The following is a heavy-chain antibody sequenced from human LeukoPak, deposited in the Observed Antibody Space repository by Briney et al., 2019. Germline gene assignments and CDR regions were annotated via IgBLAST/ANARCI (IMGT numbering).Heavy chain of an antibody. CDR1: GYSISSSNW. Sequence: SDTLSLTCAVSGYSISSSNWWGWIRPPPGKGLEWIGYIYYSGSTYYNPSLKSRVTMSVDTSKNQFFLKLSSVTAVATAVYYCASTYNSGPYAAFDIWGQGTMVTVSS. CDR3: ASTYNSGPYAAFDI. CDR2: IYYSGST. D-gene: IGHD6-19*01. J-gene: IGHJ3*02. V-gene: IGHV4-28*01.